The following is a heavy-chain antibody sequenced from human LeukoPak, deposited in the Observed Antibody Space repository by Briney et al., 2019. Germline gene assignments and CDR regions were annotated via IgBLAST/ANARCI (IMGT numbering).Heavy chain of an antibody. V-gene: IGHV1-2*04. J-gene: IGHJ4*02. CDR3: ARDRWDLAAALDY. CDR2: INPNSGGT. D-gene: IGHD6-13*01. CDR1: GYTFTSYY. Sequence: GASVKVSCKASGYTFTSYYMHWVRQAPGQGLEWMGWINPNSGGTNYAQKFQGWVTMTRDTSISTAYMELSRLRSDDTAVYYCARDRWDLAAALDYWGQGTLVTVSS.